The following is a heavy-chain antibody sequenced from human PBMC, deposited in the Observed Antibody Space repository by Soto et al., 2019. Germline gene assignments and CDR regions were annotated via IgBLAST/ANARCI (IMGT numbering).Heavy chain of an antibody. V-gene: IGHV3-23*01. CDR2: ISGSGATT. CDR1: GFTFSSSA. Sequence: GGSLRLSCAASGFTFSSSAMSWVRQAPGKGLEWVAGISGSGATTYYADSVKGRFTISRDNSKNMLYLQMNSLRAEDTAVYYCARDLGAFNYGSAYFDYWGQGTPVTVSS. J-gene: IGHJ4*02. D-gene: IGHD3-10*01. CDR3: ARDLGAFNYGSAYFDY.